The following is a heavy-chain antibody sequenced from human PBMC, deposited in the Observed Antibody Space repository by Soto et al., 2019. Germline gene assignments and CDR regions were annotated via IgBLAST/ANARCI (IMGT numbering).Heavy chain of an antibody. J-gene: IGHJ4*02. CDR1: GYTFTSYG. D-gene: IGHD2-2*01. CDR3: ARGGLYCSSTSCHGVEGDY. CDR2: ISAYNGNT. V-gene: IGHV1-18*01. Sequence: ASVKVSCKASGYTFTSYGISWVRQAPGQGLEWMGWISAYNGNTNYAQKLQGRVTMTTDTSTSTAYMELRSLRSEDTAVYYCARGGLYCSSTSCHGVEGDYWGQGTLVTVSS.